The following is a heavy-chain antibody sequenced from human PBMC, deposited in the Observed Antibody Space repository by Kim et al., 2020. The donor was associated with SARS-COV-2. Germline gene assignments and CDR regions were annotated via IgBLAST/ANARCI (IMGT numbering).Heavy chain of an antibody. Sequence: SETLSLTCTVSGGSISSSSYYWGWIRQPQGKGLEWIGSIYYSGSTYYNPSLKSRVTISVDTSKNQFSLKLSSVTAADTAVYYCARHGGVWTAYFDYWGQGTLVTVSS. D-gene: IGHD3-16*01. CDR1: GGSISSSSYY. CDR2: IYYSGST. CDR3: ARHGGVWTAYFDY. J-gene: IGHJ4*02. V-gene: IGHV4-39*01.